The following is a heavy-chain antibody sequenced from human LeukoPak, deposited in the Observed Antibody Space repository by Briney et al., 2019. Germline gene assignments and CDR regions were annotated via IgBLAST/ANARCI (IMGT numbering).Heavy chain of an antibody. CDR2: ISAYNGNT. CDR3: ARDHFTVGGVRRFDY. J-gene: IGHJ4*02. CDR1: GYTFTSYG. D-gene: IGHD3-16*01. Sequence: ASVKVSCKASGYTFTSYGISWVRQAPGQGLEWMGWISAYNGNTNYAQKLQGRVTMTTDTSTSTAYMELRSLRSDDTAVYYCARDHFTVGGVRRFDYWGQGTLVNVSS. V-gene: IGHV1-18*01.